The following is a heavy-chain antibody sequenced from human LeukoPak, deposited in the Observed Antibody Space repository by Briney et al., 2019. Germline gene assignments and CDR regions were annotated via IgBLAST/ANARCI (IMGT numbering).Heavy chain of an antibody. J-gene: IGHJ4*02. CDR2: ISGSGGST. V-gene: IGHV3-23*01. Sequence: GGSLRLSCAASGFTFSSYAMSWVRQAPGKGLEWVSAISGSGGSTYYADSVKGRFTISRDNSKNTLYLQMNSLRAEDTAVYYCARALVRGVMHFDFWGQGTLVTVSS. CDR3: ARALVRGVMHFDF. D-gene: IGHD3-10*01. CDR1: GFTFSSYA.